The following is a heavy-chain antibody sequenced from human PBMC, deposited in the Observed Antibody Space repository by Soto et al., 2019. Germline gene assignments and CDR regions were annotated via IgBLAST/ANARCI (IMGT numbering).Heavy chain of an antibody. J-gene: IGHJ4*02. D-gene: IGHD1-26*01. CDR1: GGSISSYY. CDR2: IHFSGST. V-gene: IGHV4-59*08. Sequence: QVQLQESGPGLVKPSETLSLTCTVSGGSISSYYWSRIRQAPGKGLEWIGYIHFSGSTKYNPSLNSRVTTSIDASNNQFSLKVTSVTAADTAVYYCARQYSNAFDYWGQGTLVTVSS. CDR3: ARQYSNAFDY.